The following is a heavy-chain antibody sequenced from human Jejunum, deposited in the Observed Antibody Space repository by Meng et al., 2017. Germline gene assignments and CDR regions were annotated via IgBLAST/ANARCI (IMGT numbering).Heavy chain of an antibody. CDR2: IHPSGST. Sequence: QVQLQRWGAGLLKPSETLFLTWAFYGGSSSGFYLGWIRQPPGKGLEWIGEIHPSGSTDYNPSLKSRLTISLDTSKNQFSLSLNSATAADTGIYYCTRGTDRAKSGDYWGQGTLVTVSS. V-gene: IGHV4-34*01. CDR1: GGSSSGFY. D-gene: IGHD1-14*01. J-gene: IGHJ4*02. CDR3: TRGTDRAKSGDY.